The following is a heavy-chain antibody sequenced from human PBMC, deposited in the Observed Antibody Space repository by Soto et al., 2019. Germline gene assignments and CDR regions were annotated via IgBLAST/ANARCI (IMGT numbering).Heavy chain of an antibody. Sequence: GASVKVSCKASGGTFSNYAISWVRQAPGQGLEWVGHIIVIFGTTYYAQKFQGRVTITADESESTSTAYMELSGLRSEDTAVYYCARSESFDILTGQAILYWGQGTLVTVSS. J-gene: IGHJ4*02. CDR3: ARSESFDILTGQAILY. V-gene: IGHV1-69*13. CDR2: IIVIFGTT. D-gene: IGHD3-9*01. CDR1: GGTFSNYA.